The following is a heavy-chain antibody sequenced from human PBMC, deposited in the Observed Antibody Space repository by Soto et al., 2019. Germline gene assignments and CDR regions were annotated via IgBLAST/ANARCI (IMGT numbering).Heavy chain of an antibody. J-gene: IGHJ5*02. D-gene: IGHD4-17*01. CDR2: IRNTIDDT. V-gene: IGHV3-23*01. CDR1: GFTFSNYG. Sequence: GGSLRLSCAASGFTFSNYGMTWVRQAPGKGLEWVSSIRNTIDDTYYADSVEGRFTISRDNSKNTLYLQMNDLRAEDTAMYYCVKKFDDRRTTFWFDNWGQGTLVTVSS. CDR3: VKKFDDRRTTFWFDN.